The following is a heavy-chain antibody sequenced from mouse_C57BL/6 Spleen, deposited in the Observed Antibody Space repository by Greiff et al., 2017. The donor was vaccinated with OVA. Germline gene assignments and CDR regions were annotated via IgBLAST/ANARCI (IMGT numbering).Heavy chain of an antibody. Sequence: QVQLQQPGAELVKPGASVKLSCQASGYTFTSYWMHWVKQRPGRGLEWIGRIDPSSGGTKYNETLKSKSTLTVDKPSSTAIMQRSILSAEDAAVYYGARAAGYYWHFDVWGTGTTVTVSS. CDR2: IDPSSGGT. D-gene: IGHD2-2*01. J-gene: IGHJ1*03. CDR3: ARAAGYYWHFDV. CDR1: GYTFTSYW. V-gene: IGHV1-72*01.